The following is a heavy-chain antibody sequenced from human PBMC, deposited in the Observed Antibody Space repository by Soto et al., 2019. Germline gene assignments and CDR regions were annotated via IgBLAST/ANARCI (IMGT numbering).Heavy chain of an antibody. D-gene: IGHD3-16*01. V-gene: IGHV3-7*05. J-gene: IGHJ4*02. Sequence: GGSLRLSCEATGITFMSHWLSWVRQAPGKGLEWVADVQPDGTEGSYVDSVKGRFTISRDNAKNSLFLQMNSLRGEDTAIYYCARGILWSFDYWGQGISVTVSS. CDR1: GITFMSHW. CDR3: ARGILWSFDY. CDR2: VQPDGTEG.